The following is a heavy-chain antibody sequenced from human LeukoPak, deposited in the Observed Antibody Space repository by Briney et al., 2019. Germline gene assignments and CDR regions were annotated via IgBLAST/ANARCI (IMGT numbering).Heavy chain of an antibody. J-gene: IGHJ4*02. CDR2: ISYTGST. CDR3: AGEDRSGYCFDY. CDR1: GGSISSGGYY. Sequence: PSETLSLTCTVSGGSISSGGYYWSWIRQHPGKGLEWIGYISYTGSTYYNPSLKSRVTISVDTSKNQFSLELSSVTAADTAVYYCAGEDRSGYCFDYWGQGTLVTVSS. V-gene: IGHV4-31*03. D-gene: IGHD3-22*01.